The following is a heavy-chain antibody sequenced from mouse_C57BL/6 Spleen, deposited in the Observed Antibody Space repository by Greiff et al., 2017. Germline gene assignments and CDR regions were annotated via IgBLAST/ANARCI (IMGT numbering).Heavy chain of an antibody. D-gene: IGHD1-3*01. J-gene: IGHJ4*01. V-gene: IGHV1-63*01. CDR2: IYPGGGYT. CDR1: GYTFTNYW. Sequence: QVQLQQSGAELVRPGTSVKMSCKASGYTFTNYWIGWAKQRPGHGLEWIGDIYPGGGYTNYNEKFKGKDTLTADKSSSTAYMQFSSLTSEDSAIYYCARTKHYYAMDYWGQGTSVTVSS. CDR3: ARTKHYYAMDY.